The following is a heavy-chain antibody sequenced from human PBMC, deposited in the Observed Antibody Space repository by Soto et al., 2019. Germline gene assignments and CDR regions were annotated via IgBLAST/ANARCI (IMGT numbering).Heavy chain of an antibody. Sequence: QLQLQESGPGLVKPSETLSLTCTVSGGSISSSSYYWGWIRQPPVKGLEWLGSIYYSGSTYYNPSLNSRVTISVDTSKNQFSLRLSAVTAADTDVYYCATTPDSFDIWGQGTMVTVSS. CDR3: ATTPDSFDI. CDR2: IYYSGST. CDR1: GGSISSSSYY. J-gene: IGHJ3*02. V-gene: IGHV4-39*01.